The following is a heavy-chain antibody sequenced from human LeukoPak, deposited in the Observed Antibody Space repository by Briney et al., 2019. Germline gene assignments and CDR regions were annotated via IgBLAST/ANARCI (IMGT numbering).Heavy chain of an antibody. J-gene: IGHJ3*02. V-gene: IGHV4-59*08. CDR1: GGSISSYY. D-gene: IGHD2-8*01. Sequence: SETLSPTCTVSGGSISSYYWSWIRQPPGKGLEWIGYIYYSGSTNYNPSLKSRVTTSVDTSKNQFSLKLSSVTAADTAVYYCARPYCTNGVCYIDAFDIWGQGTMVTVSS. CDR3: ARPYCTNGVCYIDAFDI. CDR2: IYYSGST.